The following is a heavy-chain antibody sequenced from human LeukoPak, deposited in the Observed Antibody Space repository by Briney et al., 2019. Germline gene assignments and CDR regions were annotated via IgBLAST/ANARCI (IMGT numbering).Heavy chain of an antibody. D-gene: IGHD2-15*01. J-gene: IGHJ6*02. CDR3: AKAREGYCSGGSCYLPHYYYGMDV. CDR1: GFTFSSFG. Sequence: GGSLRLSCAASGFTFSSFGMHWVRPAPGKGLEWVAVISFVGSNKYYADSVKGRFTISRDNSKNTLYLQMNSLRAEDTAVYYCAKAREGYCSGGSCYLPHYYYGMDVWGQGTTVTVSS. V-gene: IGHV3-30*18. CDR2: ISFVGSNK.